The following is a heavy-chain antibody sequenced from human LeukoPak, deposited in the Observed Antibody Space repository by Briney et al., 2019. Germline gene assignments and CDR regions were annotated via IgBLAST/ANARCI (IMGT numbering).Heavy chain of an antibody. CDR2: ISAYNGNT. V-gene: IGHV1-18*01. D-gene: IGHD3-9*01. Sequence: ASVKVSCKASGYTFTTYGISWVRQAPGQGLEWMAWISAYNGNTNYAQNLQGRFTMTTDTSTSTAYMELRSLRSDDTAVYYCARDQSLRITIFPMDYWGQGTLVTVSS. J-gene: IGHJ4*02. CDR3: ARDQSLRITIFPMDY. CDR1: GYTFTTYG.